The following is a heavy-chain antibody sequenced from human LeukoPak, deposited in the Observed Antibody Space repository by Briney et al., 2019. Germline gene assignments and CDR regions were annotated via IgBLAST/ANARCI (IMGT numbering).Heavy chain of an antibody. V-gene: IGHV4-34*01. CDR1: GGSFSGYY. CDR3: ARASDSSSYYYYYMDV. CDR2: INHSGST. Sequence: PSETLSLTCAVYGGSFSGYYWSWIRRPPGKGLEWIGEINHSGSTNYNPSLKSRVTISVDTSKNQFSLELSSVTAADTAVYYCARASDSSSYYYYYMDVWGKGTTVTVSS. D-gene: IGHD6-13*01. J-gene: IGHJ6*03.